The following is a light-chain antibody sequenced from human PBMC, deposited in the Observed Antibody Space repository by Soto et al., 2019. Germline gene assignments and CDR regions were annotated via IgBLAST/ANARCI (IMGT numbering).Light chain of an antibody. Sequence: EIVMTQSPATLSVSPGERATLSCRASQSVSNNLAWYQQKPGQAPRLLIYGASTRATGIPARFSGSGSGTEFTLTVSSLKSEDFAVYYCQQYNTWPRTFGHGTKVEIK. CDR1: QSVSNN. V-gene: IGKV3-15*01. CDR3: QQYNTWPRT. J-gene: IGKJ1*01. CDR2: GAS.